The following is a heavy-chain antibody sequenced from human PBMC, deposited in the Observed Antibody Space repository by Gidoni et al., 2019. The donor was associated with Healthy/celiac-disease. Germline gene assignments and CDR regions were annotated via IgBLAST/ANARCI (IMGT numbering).Heavy chain of an antibody. CDR3: ARDRGSYYDNRVKFDY. CDR2: ISAYNGNT. J-gene: IGHJ4*02. CDR1: GYTFTIHG. D-gene: IGHD3-22*01. Sequence: VQLVPSGAEVKKPGASVKVSCKASGYTFTIHGISRMRQAPGQGLEWMGWISAYNGNTNEAQKLQGRVTMTTDTAKSRANMELKNLRSDEKAVYYCARDRGSYYDNRVKFDYWGQGTLVTVSS. V-gene: IGHV1-18*01.